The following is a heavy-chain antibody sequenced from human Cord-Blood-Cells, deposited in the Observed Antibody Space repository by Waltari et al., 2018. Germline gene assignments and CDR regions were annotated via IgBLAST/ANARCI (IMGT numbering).Heavy chain of an antibody. Sequence: QLQLQESGPGLVKPSATLSLTCTVSGGSISSSSYYWGWIRQPPGKGLEWIGSIYYSGSTYYNPSLKSRVTISVDTSKNQFSLKLSSVTAADTAVYYCAREVTGAGGYYFDYWGQGTLVTVSS. D-gene: IGHD7-27*01. CDR2: IYYSGST. CDR3: AREVTGAGGYYFDY. J-gene: IGHJ4*02. CDR1: GGSISSSSYY. V-gene: IGHV4-39*01.